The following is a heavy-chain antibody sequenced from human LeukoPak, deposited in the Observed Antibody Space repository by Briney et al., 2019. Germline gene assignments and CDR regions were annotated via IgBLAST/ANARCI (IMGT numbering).Heavy chain of an antibody. CDR1: GFTFSSYG. D-gene: IGHD6-19*01. V-gene: IGHV3-30*02. CDR2: IQYDGSNK. CDR3: AKDRVLSVEDRNWFDP. Sequence: GGSLRLSCAASGFTFSSYGMHWVRQAPGKGLEWVAFIQYDGSNKYYADSVKGRFTISRDNSKNTLYLQMNSLRAEDTAVYYCAKDRVLSVEDRNWFDPWGQGTLVTVSS. J-gene: IGHJ5*02.